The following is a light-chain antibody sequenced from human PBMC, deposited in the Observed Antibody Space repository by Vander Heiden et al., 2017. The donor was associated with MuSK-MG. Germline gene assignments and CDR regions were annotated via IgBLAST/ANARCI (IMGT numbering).Light chain of an antibody. CDR3: QQSYSTPRT. CDR2: AAS. Sequence: DIQMTQSPSSLSASVGDSVTITCRANQSINSYLNWYQQKLGEAPKVLIYAASTLQSGVPSRFSGSGSGTDFTLTISSLQPEDFATYYRQQSYSTPRTFGQGTKVEIK. CDR1: QSINSY. V-gene: IGKV1-39*01. J-gene: IGKJ1*01.